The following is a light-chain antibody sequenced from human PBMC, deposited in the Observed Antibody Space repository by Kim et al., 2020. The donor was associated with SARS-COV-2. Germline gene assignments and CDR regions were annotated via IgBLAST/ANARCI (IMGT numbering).Light chain of an antibody. V-gene: IGLV1-44*01. CDR2: SNN. CDR1: NSNTGRNA. Sequence: GLGVTISCSGNNSNTGRNAVNWYQQVPGTAPKLLIFSNNQRRLGVPDRFSGSRSGTSASLAISGLQSEDEADYYCATWDDSLRGRVFGGGTQLTVL. CDR3: ATWDDSLRGRV. J-gene: IGLJ3*02.